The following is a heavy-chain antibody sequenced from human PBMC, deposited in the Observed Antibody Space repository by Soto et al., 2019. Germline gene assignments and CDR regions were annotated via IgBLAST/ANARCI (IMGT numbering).Heavy chain of an antibody. CDR2: IYYSGST. Sequence: PSDTLSLTCTFSGASVSSGSYYWRWIRQPPGKGLEWIGYIYYSGSTNYNPSLKSRVTISVDTSASTAYMELSSLRSEDTAVYYCVRRHVSATGIDWFDPWGQGTLVTVSS. J-gene: IGHJ5*02. D-gene: IGHD6-13*01. CDR1: GASVSSGSYY. V-gene: IGHV4-61*01. CDR3: VRRHVSATGIDWFDP.